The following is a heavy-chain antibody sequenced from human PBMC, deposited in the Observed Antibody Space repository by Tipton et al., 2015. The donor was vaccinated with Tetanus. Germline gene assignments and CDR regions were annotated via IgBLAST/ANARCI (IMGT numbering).Heavy chain of an antibody. CDR2: ISAYNGNT. Sequence: QMQLVQSGAEVKKPGASEKVSCKASGYTFTSYGISWERQAPGQELEWMGWISAYNGNTNYAQKFPGRVTMTTATSTSTAYMELRSLRSDGPAVYYCARDQAFNSSGLYGEDYWGQGTLVTVSS. V-gene: IGHV1-18*01. J-gene: IGHJ4*02. CDR3: ARDQAFNSSGLYGEDY. D-gene: IGHD6-19*01. CDR1: GYTFTSYG.